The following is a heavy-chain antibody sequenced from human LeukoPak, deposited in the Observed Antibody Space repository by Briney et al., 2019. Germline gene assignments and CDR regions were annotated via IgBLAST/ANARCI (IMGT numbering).Heavy chain of an antibody. CDR1: GFSFSTSA. Sequence: GGSLRLSCVTSGFSFSTSAMNWVRQAPGKGLEWVSSINQGTTHIYYAGSVRGRFTISRDDARNSLYLQMSSLRAEDTAVYYCARDGGATMVRGVATYDSWGQGTLVTVSS. CDR3: ARDGGATMVRGVATYDS. CDR2: INQGTTHI. J-gene: IGHJ4*02. D-gene: IGHD3-10*01. V-gene: IGHV3-21*01.